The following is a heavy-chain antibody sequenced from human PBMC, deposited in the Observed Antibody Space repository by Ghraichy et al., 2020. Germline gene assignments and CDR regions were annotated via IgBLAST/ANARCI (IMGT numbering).Heavy chain of an antibody. Sequence: ASVKVSCKASGYTFTAYYMHWVRQAPGQGLEWIGWINPNSGVTNYAQKFRGRVAMTRDTSINTANMELSSLTSDETAVYYCTRSRISGSNWGGEFDYWGQGTLVTVSS. V-gene: IGHV1-2*02. D-gene: IGHD1-26*01. CDR1: GYTFTAYY. CDR2: INPNSGVT. CDR3: TRSRISGSNWGGEFDY. J-gene: IGHJ4*02.